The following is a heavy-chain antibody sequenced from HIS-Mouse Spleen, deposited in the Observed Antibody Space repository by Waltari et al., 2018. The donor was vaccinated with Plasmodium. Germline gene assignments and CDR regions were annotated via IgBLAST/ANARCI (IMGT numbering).Heavy chain of an antibody. CDR1: GYTFTRYG. D-gene: IGHD6-19*01. Sequence: QVQLVQSGTDMKKPGASVQVSCKASGYTFTRYGINWVRQAPGQGLEWMGWIISYNVNRNYAQKLHGRVTMTTDTSTSTAYMQLRSLRSDDTAVYYCARGSAGDAFDIWGQGTMVTVSS. CDR3: ARGSAGDAFDI. CDR2: IISYNVNR. J-gene: IGHJ3*02. V-gene: IGHV1-18*01.